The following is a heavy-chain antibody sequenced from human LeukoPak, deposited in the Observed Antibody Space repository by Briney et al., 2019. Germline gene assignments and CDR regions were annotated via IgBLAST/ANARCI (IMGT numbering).Heavy chain of an antibody. V-gene: IGHV3-21*01. D-gene: IGHD3-10*01. Sequence: ETLSLTCAVYGGSFIGFHWNWVRQAPGKGLEWVSSISSSSSYIYYADSVKGRFTISRDNAKNSLYLQMNSLRAEDTAVYYCARASITMVRGFPFDYWGQGTLVTVSS. CDR3: ARASITMVRGFPFDY. CDR1: GGSFIGFH. CDR2: ISSSSSYI. J-gene: IGHJ4*02.